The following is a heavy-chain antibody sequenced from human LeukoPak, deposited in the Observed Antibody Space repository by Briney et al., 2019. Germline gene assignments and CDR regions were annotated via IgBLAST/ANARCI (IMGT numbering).Heavy chain of an antibody. V-gene: IGHV3-23*01. Sequence: GGSLRLSCAASDFTFSNAWMNWVRQAPGKGLEWVSTITTSDGNTYYADSVKGRFTVSRDNSKNTLFLQMNSLRAEDTAVYYCAKDGGLWVSAHWGDSWGRGTLVTVSS. J-gene: IGHJ4*02. CDR1: DFTFSNAW. CDR2: ITTSDGNT. CDR3: AKDGGLWVSAHWGDS. D-gene: IGHD7-27*01.